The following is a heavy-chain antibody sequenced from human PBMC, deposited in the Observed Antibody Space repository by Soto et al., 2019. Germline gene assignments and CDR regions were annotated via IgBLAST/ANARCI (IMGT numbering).Heavy chain of an antibody. CDR2: VYHSATT. J-gene: IGHJ6*02. Sequence: QVRLQESGPGLVRPSETLSLTCAVSGGSVYSARHFWSWLRLPPGKGLEWIGYVYHSATTNYSPSLRSRVPISADTSKNHFSLMLQSVTAADTAMYFCARGEWGSGHYGMDVWGRGTSVTVSS. CDR1: GGSVYSARHF. CDR3: ARGEWGSGHYGMDV. D-gene: IGHD2-15*01. V-gene: IGHV4-61*03.